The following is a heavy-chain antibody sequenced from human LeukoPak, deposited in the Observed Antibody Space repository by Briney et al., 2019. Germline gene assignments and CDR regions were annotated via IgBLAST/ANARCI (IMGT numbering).Heavy chain of an antibody. V-gene: IGHV3-66*01. D-gene: IGHD3-10*01. CDR1: GLTVSSNY. Sequence: GGSLRLSCAASGLTVSSNYMIWVRQAPGKGLEWVSVIYSGGSTYYADSVKGRFTISRDNSKNMLYLQMNSLRAEDTAVYYCANKNYYGSGSLWSWGQGTLVTVSS. CDR2: IYSGGST. J-gene: IGHJ4*02. CDR3: ANKNYYGSGSLWS.